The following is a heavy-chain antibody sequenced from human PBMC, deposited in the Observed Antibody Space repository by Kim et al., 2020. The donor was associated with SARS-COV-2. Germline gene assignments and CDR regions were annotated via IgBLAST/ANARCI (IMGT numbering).Heavy chain of an antibody. CDR3: ARGLPPSQGTRIAVAGTSGWFDP. CDR2: INPNSGGT. D-gene: IGHD6-19*01. J-gene: IGHJ5*02. CDR1: GYTFTGYY. V-gene: IGHV1-2*06. Sequence: ASVKVSCKASGYTFTGYYMHWVRQAPGQGLEWMGRINPNSGGTNYAQKFQGRVTMTRDTSISTAYMELSRLRSDDTAVYYCARGLPPSQGTRIAVAGTSGWFDPWGQGTLVTVSS.